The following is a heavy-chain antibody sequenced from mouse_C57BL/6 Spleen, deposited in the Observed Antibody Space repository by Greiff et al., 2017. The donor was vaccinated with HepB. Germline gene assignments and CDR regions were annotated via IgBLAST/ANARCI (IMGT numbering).Heavy chain of an antibody. CDR2: ISDGGSYT. Sequence: EVQGVESGGGLVKPGGSLKLSCAASGFTFSSYAMSWVRQTPEKRLEWVATISDGGSYTYYPDNVKGRFTISRDNAKNNLYLQRSHRKSEDTAMYYCARGGYGSSYWYFDVWGTGTTVTVSS. CDR3: ARGGYGSSYWYFDV. CDR1: GFTFSSYA. D-gene: IGHD1-1*01. J-gene: IGHJ1*03. V-gene: IGHV5-4*01.